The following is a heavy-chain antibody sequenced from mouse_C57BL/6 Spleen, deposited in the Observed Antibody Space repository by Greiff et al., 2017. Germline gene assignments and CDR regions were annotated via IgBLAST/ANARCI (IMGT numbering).Heavy chain of an antibody. CDR3: ARPGTSWYFDV. CDR1: GFTFSDYY. Sequence: DVHLVESGGGLVQPGGSLKLSCAASGFTFSDYYMYWVRQTPEKRLEWVAYISNGGGSTYYPDTVKGRFTISRDNAKNTLYLQMSRLKSEDTAMYYCARPGTSWYFDVWGTGTTVTVSS. V-gene: IGHV5-12*01. J-gene: IGHJ1*03. D-gene: IGHD3-3*01. CDR2: ISNGGGST.